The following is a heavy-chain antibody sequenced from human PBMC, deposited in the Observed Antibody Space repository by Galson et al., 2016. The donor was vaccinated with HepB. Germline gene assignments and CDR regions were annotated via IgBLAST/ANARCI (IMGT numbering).Heavy chain of an antibody. J-gene: IGHJ4*02. CDR2: IYYTGST. Sequence: SETLSLTCTVSGASLSGSDDYWGWIRQPPGKGLEWIAIIYYTGSTYYNPSLRSRVTISEDTPKNQFYLKLTSVHAADTAVYYCARVIGATRGYIIDYWGQGTLVTVSS. D-gene: IGHD2-15*01. CDR1: GASLSGSDDY. V-gene: IGHV4-39*07. CDR3: ARVIGATRGYIIDY.